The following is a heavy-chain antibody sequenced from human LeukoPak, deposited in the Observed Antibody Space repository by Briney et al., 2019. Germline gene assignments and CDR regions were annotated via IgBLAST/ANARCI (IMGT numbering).Heavy chain of an antibody. CDR1: TGSINSYY. V-gene: IGHV4-4*07. D-gene: IGHD1-26*01. CDR3: GRQGYTASYYFLDY. CDR2: IYTTGTT. J-gene: IGHJ4*02. Sequence: SETLSLTCTVSTGSINSYYWGSVRQPAGKGLEWIGRIYTTGTTNYSPSLKSRLSKSIDTSTNQFSLTLRSVTAADTAVYYCGRQGYTASYYFLDYWSQGTLVTVSS.